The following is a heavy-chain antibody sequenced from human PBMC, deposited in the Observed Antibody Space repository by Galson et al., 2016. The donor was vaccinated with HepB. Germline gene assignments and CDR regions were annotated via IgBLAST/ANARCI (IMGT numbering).Heavy chain of an antibody. Sequence: ETLSLTCAVSGGSISDNWWSWVRQAPGKGLEWIGYIHYSGSTSYNPSLRSPVTISIDTSKKQFSLRLSSVTAADTAVYYCAHSGAAIGLIWGQGTLVTVSS. CDR3: AHSGAAIGLI. CDR1: GGSISDNW. J-gene: IGHJ4*02. V-gene: IGHV4-59*01. CDR2: IHYSGST. D-gene: IGHD2-2*02.